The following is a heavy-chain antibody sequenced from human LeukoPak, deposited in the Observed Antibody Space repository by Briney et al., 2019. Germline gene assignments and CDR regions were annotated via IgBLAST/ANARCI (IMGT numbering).Heavy chain of an antibody. CDR2: ISGSGGST. CDR3: ATSSSTDYGDYLGD. J-gene: IGHJ4*02. D-gene: IGHD4-17*01. V-gene: IGHV3-23*01. Sequence: GGSLRLSCAASGFTFSSYAMSWVRQAPGKGLEWVSAISGSGGSTYYADSVKGRFTMSRDNSKNTLYLQMNSLRAEDTAVYYCATSSSTDYGDYLGDWGQGTLVTVSS. CDR1: GFTFSSYA.